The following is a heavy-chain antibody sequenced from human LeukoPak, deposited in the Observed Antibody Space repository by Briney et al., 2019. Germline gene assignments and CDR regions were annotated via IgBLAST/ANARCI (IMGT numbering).Heavy chain of an antibody. CDR1: GFTFSSYG. J-gene: IGHJ4*02. CDR3: ARGGRRSGSYPPFDY. Sequence: TGGSLRLSCAASGFTFSSYGMHWVRQAPGKGLVWVSRINSDGSSTSYADSVKGRFTISRDNAKNTLYLQMNSLRAEDTAVYYCARGGRRSGSYPPFDYWGQGTLVTVSS. D-gene: IGHD1-26*01. V-gene: IGHV3-74*01. CDR2: INSDGSST.